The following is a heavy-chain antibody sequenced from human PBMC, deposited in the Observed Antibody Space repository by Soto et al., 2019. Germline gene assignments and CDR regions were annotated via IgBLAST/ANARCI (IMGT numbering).Heavy chain of an antibody. CDR1: GFTFINSD. V-gene: IGHV3-35*01. CDR2: VSWNGSRT. J-gene: IGHJ6*02. D-gene: IGHD3-22*01. CDR3: VRSFNYYGSSGYYYDYYYYGMDV. Sequence: TWGSLRLSCAASGFTFINSDMNWFRHSPLKWLEWVSGVSWNGSRTHYADSVKGRFIISRDNSRNFLYQQMNSLRPEDMAVYYCVRSFNYYGSSGYYYDYYYYGMDVWGQGTTVTVSS.